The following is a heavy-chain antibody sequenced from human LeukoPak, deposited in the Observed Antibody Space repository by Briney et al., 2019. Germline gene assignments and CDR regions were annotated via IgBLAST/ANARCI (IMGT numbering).Heavy chain of an antibody. D-gene: IGHD2-2*01. Sequence: PGGSLRLSCAASGFTFSSYSMNWVRQAPGKGLEWASSISSSSSYIYYADSVKGRFTISRDNAKNSLYLQMNSLRAEDTAVYYCARGYCSSTSCYYFYYYMDVWGKGTTVTVSS. V-gene: IGHV3-21*01. CDR2: ISSSSSYI. J-gene: IGHJ6*03. CDR3: ARGYCSSTSCYYFYYYMDV. CDR1: GFTFSSYS.